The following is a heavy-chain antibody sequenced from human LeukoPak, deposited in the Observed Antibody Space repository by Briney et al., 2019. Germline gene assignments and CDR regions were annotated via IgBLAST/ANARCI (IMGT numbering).Heavy chain of an antibody. V-gene: IGHV3-20*04. D-gene: IGHD2-2*01. CDR3: AKDSDDILVVPAAYFDY. CDR2: INWNGGST. CDR1: GFTFDDYG. Sequence: PGGSLRLSCAASGFTFDDYGMSWLRQAPGKGLEWVSGINWNGGSTGYADSVKGRFTSSRDNAKNSLYLQMNSLRAEDTAVYYCAKDSDDILVVPAAYFDYWGQGTLVTVSS. J-gene: IGHJ4*02.